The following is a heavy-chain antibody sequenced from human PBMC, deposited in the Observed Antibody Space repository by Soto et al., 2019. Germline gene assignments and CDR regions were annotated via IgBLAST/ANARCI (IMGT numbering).Heavy chain of an antibody. J-gene: IGHJ6*02. CDR3: ARGQHYDFWSGYYTHGSDYYYGMDV. V-gene: IGHV3-30-3*01. CDR2: ISYDGSNK. Sequence: PGGSLRLSCAASGFTFSSYAMHWVRQAPGKGLEWVAVISYDGSNKYYADSVKGRFTISRDNSKNTLYLQMNSLRAEDTAVYYCARGQHYDFWSGYYTHGSDYYYGMDVWGQGTTVTVSS. D-gene: IGHD3-3*01. CDR1: GFTFSSYA.